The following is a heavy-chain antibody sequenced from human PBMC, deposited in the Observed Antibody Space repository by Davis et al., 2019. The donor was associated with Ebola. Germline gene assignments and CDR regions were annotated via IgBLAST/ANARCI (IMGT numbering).Heavy chain of an antibody. J-gene: IGHJ4*02. V-gene: IGHV1-18*01. Sequence: ASVKVSCKASGYTFTSYGISWVRQAPGQGLEWMGWISAYNGNTNSAQKLQGRVTMTTDTSTSTAYMELRSLRSDDTAVYYRARGRDGYNWFDYWGQGTLVTVSS. D-gene: IGHD5-24*01. CDR3: ARGRDGYNWFDY. CDR2: ISAYNGNT. CDR1: GYTFTSYG.